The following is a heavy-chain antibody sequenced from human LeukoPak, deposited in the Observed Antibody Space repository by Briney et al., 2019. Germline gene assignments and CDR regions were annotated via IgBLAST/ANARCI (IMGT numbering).Heavy chain of an antibody. CDR2: MNPNSGNT. Sequence: GASVKVSCKTSGYTFTSYDINWVRQATGQGLEWMGWMNPNSGNTGYAQKFQGRVTMTRNTSISTAYMELSSLRSEDTAVYYCARDGAYGSGSYYLRYYYYMDVWGKGTTVTVSS. V-gene: IGHV1-8*01. CDR3: ARDGAYGSGSYYLRYYYYMDV. CDR1: GYTFTSYD. J-gene: IGHJ6*03. D-gene: IGHD3-10*01.